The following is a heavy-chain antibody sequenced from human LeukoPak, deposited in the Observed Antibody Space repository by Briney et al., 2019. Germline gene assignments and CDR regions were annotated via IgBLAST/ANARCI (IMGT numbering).Heavy chain of an antibody. D-gene: IGHD6-13*01. CDR1: GFTFSIYS. CDR3: ARDRKGSIAAAGTRDY. J-gene: IGHJ4*02. Sequence: GGSLRLSCAASGFTFSIYSMNWVRQAPGKGLEWVSSISSSSSYIFYADSVKGRFTISRDNAKNSLYLQMNSLGAEDTAVYYCARDRKGSIAAAGTRDYWGQGTLVTVSS. CDR2: ISSSSSYI. V-gene: IGHV3-21*01.